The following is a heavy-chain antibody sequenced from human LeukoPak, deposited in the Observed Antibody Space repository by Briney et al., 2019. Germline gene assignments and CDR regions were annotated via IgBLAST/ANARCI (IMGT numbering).Heavy chain of an antibody. V-gene: IGHV3-49*04. D-gene: IGHD3-22*01. CDR1: GFTFSSYA. CDR2: IRSKAYGGTT. Sequence: GGSLRLSCAASGFTFSSYAMSWVRQAPGKGLEWVGFIRSKAYGGTTEYAASVKGRFTISRDDSKSIAYLQMNSLKTEDTAVYYCTRGGYYDSSGYPFFDYWGQGTLVTVSS. CDR3: TRGGYYDSSGYPFFDY. J-gene: IGHJ4*02.